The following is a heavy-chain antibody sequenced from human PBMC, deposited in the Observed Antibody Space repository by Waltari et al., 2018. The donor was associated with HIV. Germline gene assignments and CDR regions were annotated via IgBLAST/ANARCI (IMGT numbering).Heavy chain of an antibody. CDR1: GFGFANYG. D-gene: IGHD6-6*01. Sequence: EVQLLASGGESTQPGKSLPLYCGGSGFGFANYGMAWARRAPGGGLESIASISGGGSKTYYVDSVKGRFTISRDNSKNVMYLKMTNLKVDDTAMYFCAKDLSISSARPRLVSFDFWSQGTQVSVAS. V-gene: IGHV3-23*01. CDR2: ISGGGSKT. CDR3: AKDLSISSARPRLVSFDF. J-gene: IGHJ4*02.